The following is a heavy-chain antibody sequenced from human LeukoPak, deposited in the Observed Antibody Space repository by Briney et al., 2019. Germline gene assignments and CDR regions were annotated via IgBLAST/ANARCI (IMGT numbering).Heavy chain of an antibody. J-gene: IGHJ4*02. D-gene: IGHD3-16*02. CDR1: GFTFSNYA. CDR2: ISGSGGRT. Sequence: GGSLRLSCAASGFTFSNYAMSWVRQAPGKGLEWVPAISGSGGRTYYADSVKGRFTISRDNSKNTLYLQVNSLRAEDTALYYCAKDLSISGLGDSSDYWGQGTLVTVSS. CDR3: AKDLSISGLGDSSDY. V-gene: IGHV3-23*01.